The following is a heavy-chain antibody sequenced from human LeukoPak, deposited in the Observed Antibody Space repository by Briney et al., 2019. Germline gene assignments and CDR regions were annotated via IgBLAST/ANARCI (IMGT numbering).Heavy chain of an antibody. Sequence: PGGSLRLSCVASGFTFSSYSMNWVRQAPGKGLEWVSYISSSSSTIYYADSVKGRLTISRDNVKNSVYLQMNSLRAEDTGVYYCARALLGYSGYGTVDYWGQGTLVTVSS. J-gene: IGHJ4*02. CDR1: GFTFSSYS. CDR3: ARALLGYSGYGTVDY. V-gene: IGHV3-48*01. CDR2: ISSSSSTI. D-gene: IGHD5-12*01.